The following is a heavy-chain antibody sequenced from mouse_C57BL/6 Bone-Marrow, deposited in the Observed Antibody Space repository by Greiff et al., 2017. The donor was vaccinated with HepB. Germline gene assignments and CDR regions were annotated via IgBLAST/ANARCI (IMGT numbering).Heavy chain of an antibody. CDR3: TPIYYDYGYAMDY. CDR1: GFNIKDDY. J-gene: IGHJ4*01. CDR2: IDPENGDT. D-gene: IGHD2-4*01. V-gene: IGHV14-4*01. Sequence: VQLKESGAELVRPGASVKLSCTASGFNIKDDYMHWVKQRPEQGLEWIGWIDPENGDTEYASKFQGKATITADTSSHTAYLQLSSLTSEDTAVYYCTPIYYDYGYAMDYWGQGTSVTVSS.